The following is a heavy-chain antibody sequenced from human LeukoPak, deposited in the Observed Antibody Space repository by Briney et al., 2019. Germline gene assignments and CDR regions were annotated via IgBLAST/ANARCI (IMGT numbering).Heavy chain of an antibody. CDR1: GFTFSSYS. Sequence: GGSLRLSCAASGFTFSSYSMNWVRQAPGKGLEWVSSISSSSSYIYYADSVKGRFTISRDNAKNSLYLQMNSLRAEDTAVYYCARPPSSGYFSEHDAFDIWDQGTMVTVSS. CDR2: ISSSSSYI. CDR3: ARPPSSGYFSEHDAFDI. V-gene: IGHV3-21*01. J-gene: IGHJ3*02. D-gene: IGHD3-22*01.